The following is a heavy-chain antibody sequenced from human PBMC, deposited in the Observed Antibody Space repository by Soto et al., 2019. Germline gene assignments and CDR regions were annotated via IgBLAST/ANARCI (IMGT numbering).Heavy chain of an antibody. CDR2: IYYSGTT. Sequence: SETLPLPCTVAGSSISSSHYYSVWIPRPPGQGLEWIGSIYYSGTTYDNPSLKSRLTISVDTSKNQFSLKLNSVTAADTAVYYCAPCMSRTSCSFDCWGQGTLVTVSS. CDR1: GSSISSSHYY. V-gene: IGHV4-39*01. CDR3: APCMSRTSCSFDC. J-gene: IGHJ4*02. D-gene: IGHD2-2*01.